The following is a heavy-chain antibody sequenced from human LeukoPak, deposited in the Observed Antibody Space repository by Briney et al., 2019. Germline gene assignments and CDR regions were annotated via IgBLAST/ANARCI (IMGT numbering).Heavy chain of an antibody. CDR1: GFALKSYS. D-gene: IGHD2-8*02. V-gene: IGHV3-21*01. J-gene: IGHJ5*01. CDR2: ISSTSAYI. CDR3: ARVAVSGPTGWFDS. Sequence: SGGSLRLSCAGSGFALKSYSLSWVRQAPGKGLEWVSSISSTSAYIYYADSVKGRFTISRDNVDNVVYLQMNCLGAEDTAVYYCARVAVSGPTGWFDSWGQGTLVIVSS.